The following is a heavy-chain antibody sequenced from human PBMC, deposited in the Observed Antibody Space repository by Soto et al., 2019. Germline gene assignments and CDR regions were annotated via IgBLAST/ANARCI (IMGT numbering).Heavy chain of an antibody. Sequence: GGSLRLSCAASEFTVMSNYMSWVRQAPGKGLEWVSAISGSGGSTYYADSVKGRFTISRDNSKNTLYLQMNSLRAEDTAVYYCAKSQDYDFWSGSTPYYYYGMDVWGQGTTVTVSS. CDR1: EFTVMSNY. CDR3: AKSQDYDFWSGSTPYYYYGMDV. D-gene: IGHD3-3*01. CDR2: ISGSGGST. V-gene: IGHV3-23*01. J-gene: IGHJ6*02.